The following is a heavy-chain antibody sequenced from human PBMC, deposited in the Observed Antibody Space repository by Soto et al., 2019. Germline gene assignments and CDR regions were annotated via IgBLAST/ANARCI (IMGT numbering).Heavy chain of an antibody. CDR2: FNGNGGLT. Sequence: PGGSLRLSCATSGFTFSSYAMTWVRQAPGKGLGWVSTFNGNGGLTYYADSVKGRFTISRDNSKNTLYLQMDSLRAEDTAIYYCAKDNSLHWFDPCGQGTLVTVSS. CDR1: GFTFSSYA. D-gene: IGHD2-15*01. CDR3: AKDNSLHWFDP. V-gene: IGHV3-23*01. J-gene: IGHJ5*02.